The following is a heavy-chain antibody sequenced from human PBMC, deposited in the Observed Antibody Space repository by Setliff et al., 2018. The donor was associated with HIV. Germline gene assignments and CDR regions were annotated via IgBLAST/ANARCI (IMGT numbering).Heavy chain of an antibody. J-gene: IGHJ6*03. CDR1: GFTFSSHQ. CDR3: AKGPEQVIRYYYYFMDV. CDR2: IIQDGSDK. D-gene: IGHD2-21*01. Sequence: GSLRLSCAASGFTFSSHQMSWVRQAPGKGLEWVAKIIQDGSDKYYVDSVKGRFTISRDNSKNILYLQMNSLKAEDTAVYYCAKGPEQVIRYYYYFMDVWGKGTTVTVSS. V-gene: IGHV3-7*01.